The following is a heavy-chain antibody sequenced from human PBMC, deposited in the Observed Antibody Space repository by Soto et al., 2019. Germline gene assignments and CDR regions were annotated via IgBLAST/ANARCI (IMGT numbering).Heavy chain of an antibody. CDR1: GFTFSSYG. Sequence: QVQLVESGGGVVQPGRSLRLSCAASGFTFSSYGMHWVRQAPGKGLEWVAVIWYDGSNKYYADSVKGRFTISRDNYKHTLYLQMNSLRAEDTAVYYCARDLGSYYGGGYYYGMDVWGQGTKVNVSS. CDR2: IWYDGSNK. CDR3: ARDLGSYYGGGYYYGMDV. J-gene: IGHJ6*02. D-gene: IGHD1-26*01. V-gene: IGHV3-33*01.